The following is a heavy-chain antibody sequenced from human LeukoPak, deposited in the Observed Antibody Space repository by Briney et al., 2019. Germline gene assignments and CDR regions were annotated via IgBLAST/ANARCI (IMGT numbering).Heavy chain of an antibody. Sequence: GGSLRLSCAASGFTFSSYSINWVRQAPGKGLEWVSSISSSSSHIYYTDSVKGRFTISRDNAKNSLYLQMNSLRAEDTAVYYCVRGGAGATKYDAFDIWGQGTMLTLSS. V-gene: IGHV3-21*01. CDR2: ISSSSSHI. CDR3: VRGGAGATKYDAFDI. D-gene: IGHD1-1*01. CDR1: GFTFSSYS. J-gene: IGHJ3*02.